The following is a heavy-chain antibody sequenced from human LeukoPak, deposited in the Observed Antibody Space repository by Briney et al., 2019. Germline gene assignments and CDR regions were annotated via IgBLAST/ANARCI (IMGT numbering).Heavy chain of an antibody. CDR3: ARDFEYGGYPYNWFYP. Sequence: PSETLSLTCTVSGGSISSNYWSWIRQPAGKGLEWIGRIYTSGSTNYNPSLKSRVTMSVDTSKNQFSLKLSSVTAADTAVYCCARDFEYGGYPYNWFYPWGQGTLVTVSS. D-gene: IGHD4/OR15-4a*01. CDR2: IYTSGST. CDR1: GGSISSNY. V-gene: IGHV4-4*07. J-gene: IGHJ5*02.